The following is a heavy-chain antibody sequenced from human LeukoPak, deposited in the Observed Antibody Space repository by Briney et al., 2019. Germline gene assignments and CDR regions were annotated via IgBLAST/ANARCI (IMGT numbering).Heavy chain of an antibody. CDR3: AKDGTWTYCGGDCYY. CDR1: GFTFSSYG. J-gene: IGHJ4*02. D-gene: IGHD2-21*01. V-gene: IGHV3-30*02. CDR2: VRYDGSNK. Sequence: GGSLTLSCAASGFTFSSYGMHWVRQAPGKGLEWVAFVRYDGSNKYYADSVKGRFTISRDNSKNTLYLQMNSLRAEDTAVYYCAKDGTWTYCGGDCYYWGQGTLVTVSS.